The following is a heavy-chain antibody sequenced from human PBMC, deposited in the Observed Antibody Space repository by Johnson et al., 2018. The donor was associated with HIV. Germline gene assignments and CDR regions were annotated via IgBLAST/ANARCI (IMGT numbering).Heavy chain of an antibody. V-gene: IGHV3-30*02. J-gene: IGHJ3*02. CDR1: GFTFSRYG. CDR2: IRYDGSNK. CDR3: ARDKGNYDILTGYYNVGAFDI. Sequence: QVQLVESGGGVVQTGGSLRLSCAASGFTFSRYGMHWVRQAPGKGLEWVAFIRYDGSNKYYADSVKGRFTISRDNSKNTLYLQMNSLRAEDTAVYYCARDKGNYDILTGYYNVGAFDIWGQGTMVTVSS. D-gene: IGHD3-9*01.